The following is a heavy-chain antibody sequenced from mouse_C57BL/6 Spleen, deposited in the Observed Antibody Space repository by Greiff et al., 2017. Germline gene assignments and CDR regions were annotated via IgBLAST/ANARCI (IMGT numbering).Heavy chain of an antibody. V-gene: IGHV1-52*01. Sequence: VQLQQPGAELVRPGSSVKLSCKASGYTFTSYWLHWVKQRPIQGLEWIGNIDPSDSETHYNQKFKDKATLTVDKSSSPAYMQHSSLTSEVSAVYYCAGYDYEGYFDVWGTGTTVTVSA. D-gene: IGHD2-4*01. J-gene: IGHJ1*03. CDR3: AGYDYEGYFDV. CDR2: IDPSDSET. CDR1: GYTFTSYW.